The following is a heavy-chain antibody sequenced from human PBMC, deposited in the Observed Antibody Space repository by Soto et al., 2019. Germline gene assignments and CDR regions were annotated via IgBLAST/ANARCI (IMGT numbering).Heavy chain of an antibody. V-gene: IGHV3-23*01. J-gene: IGHJ4*02. CDR3: AKDRLSGSYHRYFDS. CDR1: GFTFSTYA. CDR2: ISGRDGSH. Sequence: EVQLLESGGGLVQPGGSLRLSCAASGFTFSTYAMSWVRQAPGKGLEWVAAISGRDGSHYYADSVKGRFTISRDSSKNTLYLQMNSLRAEDTAVYYCAKDRLSGSYHRYFDSWGQGTLVTVSS. D-gene: IGHD1-26*01.